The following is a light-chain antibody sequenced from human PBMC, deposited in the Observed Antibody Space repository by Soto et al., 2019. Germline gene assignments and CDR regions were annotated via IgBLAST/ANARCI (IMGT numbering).Light chain of an antibody. V-gene: IGKV3-20*01. CDR2: GAS. CDR1: QSVTSN. J-gene: IGKJ1*01. CDR3: QQYGSSPWT. Sequence: EVVMTQSPATLSVSPGERATLSCRSSQSVTSNLAWYQQKPGQAPRLLIYGASTRATGIPHRFSGSGSGTDFTLTISRLEPEDFAVYYCQQYGSSPWTFGQGTKVDIK.